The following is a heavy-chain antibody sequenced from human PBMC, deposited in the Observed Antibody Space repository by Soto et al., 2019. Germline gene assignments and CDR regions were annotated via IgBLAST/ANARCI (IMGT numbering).Heavy chain of an antibody. CDR3: ASGHDAYNVRY. J-gene: IGHJ4*02. CDR2: IYYTGNN. CDR1: GGSISSGGTGSY. Sequence: QVQLQESGPGLVKPSQTLSLTCTVSGGSISSGGTGSYWTWICQLPGKGLEWIGYIYYTGNNYYNPSLKSRPTISIDTSENQFSLKLTSVTAAYTAVYFCASGHDAYNVRYWGQGTLVTVSS. V-gene: IGHV4-31*03. D-gene: IGHD1-1*01.